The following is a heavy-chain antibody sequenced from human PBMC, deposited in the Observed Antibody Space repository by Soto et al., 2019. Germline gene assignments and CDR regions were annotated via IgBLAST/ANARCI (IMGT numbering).Heavy chain of an antibody. Sequence: QVQLQESGPGLVMPSQTLSLSCSVSNDSMNNAGFYWNWIRLHPGKGLEWIGYVYHRGSSSYKPSLKSRAAISMDTSKKQFSLRLTSVTAADTAVYYCARSPVQVVCDVRGQGTLVTVSS. D-gene: IGHD3-16*01. CDR2: VYHRGSS. CDR1: NDSMNNAGFY. V-gene: IGHV4-31*03. CDR3: ARSPVQVVCDV. J-gene: IGHJ1*01.